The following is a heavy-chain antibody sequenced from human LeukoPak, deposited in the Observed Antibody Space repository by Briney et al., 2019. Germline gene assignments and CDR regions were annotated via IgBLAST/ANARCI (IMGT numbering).Heavy chain of an antibody. J-gene: IGHJ4*02. Sequence: SETLSLTCTVSGGSISSGSYYWSWIRQPAGKGLEWIGRIYTSGSTNYNPSLKSRVTISLDTSKNQFSLKLSSVTAADTAVYYCARAKKRWELSLDYWGQGTLVTVSS. CDR3: ARAKKRWELSLDY. D-gene: IGHD1-7*01. CDR2: IYTSGST. V-gene: IGHV4-61*02. CDR1: GGSISSGSYY.